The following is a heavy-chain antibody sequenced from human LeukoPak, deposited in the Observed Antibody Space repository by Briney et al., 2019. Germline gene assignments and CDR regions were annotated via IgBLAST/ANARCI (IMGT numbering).Heavy chain of an antibody. D-gene: IGHD5-12*01. CDR3: ARLRHIVATIDY. Sequence: SETLSLTCTVSGGSISSYYWSWIRQPPGKGLEWIGYIYYSGSTNYTPSLKSRVTISVDTSKNQFSLKLSSVTAADTAVYYCARLRHIVATIDYWGQGTLVTVSS. CDR1: GGSISSYY. CDR2: IYYSGST. J-gene: IGHJ4*02. V-gene: IGHV4-59*08.